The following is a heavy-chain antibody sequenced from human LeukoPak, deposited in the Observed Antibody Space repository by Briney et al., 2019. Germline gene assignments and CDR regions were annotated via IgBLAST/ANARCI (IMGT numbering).Heavy chain of an antibody. CDR2: ISSSSSYI. V-gene: IGHV3-21*01. D-gene: IGHD2-15*01. J-gene: IGHJ5*02. CDR1: GFTFSSYS. Sequence: GGSLRLSCAASGFTFSSYSMNWARQAPGKGLEWVSSISSSSSYIYYADSVKGRFTISRDNAKNSLYLQMNSLRAEDTAVYYCARDHYAATPDVTVMGWFDPWGQGTLVTVSS. CDR3: ARDHYAATPDVTVMGWFDP.